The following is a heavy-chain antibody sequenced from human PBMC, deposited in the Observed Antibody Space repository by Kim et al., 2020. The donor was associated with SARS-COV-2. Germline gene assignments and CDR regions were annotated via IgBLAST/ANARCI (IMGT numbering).Heavy chain of an antibody. J-gene: IGHJ6*02. D-gene: IGHD1-26*01. V-gene: IGHV3-64D*06. Sequence: GGSLRLSCSASGFTFSSYAMHWVRQAPGKGLEYVSAISSNGGSTYYADSVKGRFTISRDNSKNTLYLQMSSLRAEDTAVYYCVKVIVGADAESQSYYYYYGMDVWGQGTTVTVSS. CDR3: VKVIVGADAESQSYYYYYGMDV. CDR1: GFTFSSYA. CDR2: ISSNGGST.